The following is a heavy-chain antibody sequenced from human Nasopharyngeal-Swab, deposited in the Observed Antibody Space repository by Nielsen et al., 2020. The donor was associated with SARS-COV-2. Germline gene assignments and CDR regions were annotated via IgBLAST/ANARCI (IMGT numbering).Heavy chain of an antibody. V-gene: IGHV3-48*02. D-gene: IGHD6-6*01. Sequence: GESLKISCAASGFTFSSYSMNWVRQAPGKGLEWVSYISSSSSTIYYADSVKGRFTISRDNAKNSLYLQMNSLRDEDTAVYYCAGGPYSSSSYPYYYYGMDVWGQGTTVTVSS. CDR3: AGGPYSSSSYPYYYYGMDV. J-gene: IGHJ6*02. CDR1: GFTFSSYS. CDR2: ISSSSSTI.